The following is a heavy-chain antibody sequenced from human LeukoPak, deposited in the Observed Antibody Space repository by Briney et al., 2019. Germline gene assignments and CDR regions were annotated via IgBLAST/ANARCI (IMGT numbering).Heavy chain of an antibody. CDR1: EFTLSEFA. V-gene: IGHV3-23*01. CDR2: ISSSGGTT. D-gene: IGHD3-22*01. Sequence: GGSLRLSCVASEFTLSEFAMSWVRQAPGKGLEWVSVISSSGGTTYYADSVKGRFTISRDNSKNTLYLQMNSLRAEDTAVYYCARSSSGLGLLPYYFDYWGQGTLVTVSS. J-gene: IGHJ4*02. CDR3: ARSSSGLGLLPYYFDY.